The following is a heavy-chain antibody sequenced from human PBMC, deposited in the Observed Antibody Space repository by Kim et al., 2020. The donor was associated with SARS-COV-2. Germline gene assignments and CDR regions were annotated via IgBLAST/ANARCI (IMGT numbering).Heavy chain of an antibody. CDR3: AKKFWSGYSPLDY. V-gene: IGHV3-23*01. Sequence: NYADSVKGRFPVSRDNSKDTLYRQMNSLRAEDTAVYYCAKKFWSGYSPLDYWGQGTLVTVSS. J-gene: IGHJ4*02. D-gene: IGHD3-3*01.